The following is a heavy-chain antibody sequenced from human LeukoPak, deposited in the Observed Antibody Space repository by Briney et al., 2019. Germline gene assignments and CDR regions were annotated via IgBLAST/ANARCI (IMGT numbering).Heavy chain of an antibody. D-gene: IGHD6-13*01. CDR3: ARDRYSNDAFDI. V-gene: IGHV4-59*01. J-gene: IGHJ3*02. CDR2: IYYSGST. Sequence: SETLSLTCAVYGGSFSGYYWSWIRQPPGKGLEWIGYIYYSGSTNYNPSLKSRVTISVDTSKNQFSLKLSSVTAADTAVYYCARDRYSNDAFDIWGQGTMVTVSS. CDR1: GGSFSGYY.